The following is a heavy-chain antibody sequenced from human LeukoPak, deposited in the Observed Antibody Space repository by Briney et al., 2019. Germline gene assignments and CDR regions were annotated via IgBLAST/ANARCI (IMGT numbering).Heavy chain of an antibody. CDR3: ARPAYYDFWSGYSTCFDY. D-gene: IGHD3-3*01. J-gene: IGHJ4*02. V-gene: IGHV3-48*03. CDR2: ISSSGNTI. CDR1: GFTFSSYE. Sequence: PGGSLRLSCAASGFTFSSYEMNWVRQAPGKGLEWVSYISSSGNTIYYADSVKGRFTISRDNAKNSLYLQMNSLRAEDTAVYYCARPAYYDFWSGYSTCFDYWGQGTLVTVSS.